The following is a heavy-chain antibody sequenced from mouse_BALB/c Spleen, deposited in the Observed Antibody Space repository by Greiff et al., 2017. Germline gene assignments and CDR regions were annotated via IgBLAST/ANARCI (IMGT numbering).Heavy chain of an antibody. CDR1: GFDFSRYW. Sequence: EVMLVESGGGLVQPGGSLNLSCAASGFDFSRYWMSWARQAPGKGQEWIGEINPGSSTINYTPSLKDKFIISRDNAKNTLYLQMSKVRSEDTALYYCARHYYGYAMDYWGQGTSVTVSS. CDR2: INPGSSTI. CDR3: ARHYYGYAMDY. J-gene: IGHJ4*01. D-gene: IGHD1-2*01. V-gene: IGHV4-2*02.